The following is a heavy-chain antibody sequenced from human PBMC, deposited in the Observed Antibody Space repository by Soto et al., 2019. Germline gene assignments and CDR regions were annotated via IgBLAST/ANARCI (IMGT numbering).Heavy chain of an antibody. D-gene: IGHD6-13*01. CDR3: AKTGAAAGELDY. Sequence: HPGGSLRLSCAASGFTFSSYGMHWVRQAPGKGLEWVAVISYDGSNKYYADSVKGRFTISRDNSKNTLYLQMNSLRAEDTAVYYCAKTGAAAGELDYWGQGTLVTVSS. J-gene: IGHJ4*02. CDR1: GFTFSSYG. V-gene: IGHV3-30*18. CDR2: ISYDGSNK.